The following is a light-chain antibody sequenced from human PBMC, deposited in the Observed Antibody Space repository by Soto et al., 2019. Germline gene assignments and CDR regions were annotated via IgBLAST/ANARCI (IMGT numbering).Light chain of an antibody. J-gene: IGLJ2*01. CDR1: SSDVGSYNL. CDR2: EGS. V-gene: IGLV2-23*01. Sequence: QSALTQPASVSGSPGQSITISCTGTSSDVGSYNLVSWYQQHPGKDPKLMIYEGSKRPSGVSNLFSGSKSGNTASLTISGLQAEDEADYYCCSYAGSSTPVVFGGGTKLTVL. CDR3: CSYAGSSTPVV.